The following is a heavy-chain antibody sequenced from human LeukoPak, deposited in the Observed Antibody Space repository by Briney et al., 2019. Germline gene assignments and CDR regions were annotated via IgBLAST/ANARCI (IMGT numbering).Heavy chain of an antibody. D-gene: IGHD5-12*01. V-gene: IGHV3-23*01. Sequence: GGSLRLSCAASGFTFTNYAMSWVRQAPGKGLEWVSGISGSAYSTYYADSVQGRFTISRDNSKNTLYLQMNSLRAEDTAVYYCAKEAGYSGYDYPDYWGQGTLVTVSS. J-gene: IGHJ4*02. CDR1: GFTFTNYA. CDR2: ISGSAYST. CDR3: AKEAGYSGYDYPDY.